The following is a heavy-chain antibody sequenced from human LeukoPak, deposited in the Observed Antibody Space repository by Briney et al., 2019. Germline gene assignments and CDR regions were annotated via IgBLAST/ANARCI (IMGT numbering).Heavy chain of an antibody. J-gene: IGHJ4*02. V-gene: IGHV3-23*01. CDR3: AKGGGFGELLSHYYFHY. CDR2: IGGGGGDT. CDR1: GFTFSSHA. Sequence: GGSLRLSCAASGFTFSSHAMSWVRQAPGKGLEWVSAIGGGGGDTYYAYSVRGRFTISRDNSKSTLYLHLDSLRAEDTAVYYCAKGGGFGELLSHYYFHYWGQGTLVTVSS. D-gene: IGHD3-10*01.